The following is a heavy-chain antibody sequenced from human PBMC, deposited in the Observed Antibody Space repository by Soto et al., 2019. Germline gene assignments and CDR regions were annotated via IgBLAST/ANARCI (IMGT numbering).Heavy chain of an antibody. CDR3: ARAFFYQGSDSRGYSFDAFDF. CDR2: ISAHTGSS. V-gene: IGHV1-18*01. CDR1: GYTFTSSG. J-gene: IGHJ3*01. D-gene: IGHD3-22*01. Sequence: QVQLVQSGAEVKKPGASVKVSCKASGYTFTSSGMSWGRQAPGQGLEWMGGISAHTGSSEYAQRFQGRVTMTTDRSTSTAYMELRSLRSDDTAVYYCARAFFYQGSDSRGYSFDAFDFWGPGTLVTVSS.